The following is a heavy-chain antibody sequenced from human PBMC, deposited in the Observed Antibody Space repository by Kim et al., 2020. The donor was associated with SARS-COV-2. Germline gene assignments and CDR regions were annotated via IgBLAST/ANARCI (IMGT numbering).Heavy chain of an antibody. J-gene: IGHJ4*01. D-gene: IGHD6-19*01. CDR2: ISTSSSTI. Sequence: GGPLRLSCAASGFIFSSYSMNWARQVPGKGLEWVSYISTSSSTIHHADPVKGRSTFPTHNVNNTLYLHMNSIRDEDTAVYYSPRARLGSSRCETDCNYWG. CDR1: GFIFSSYS. CDR3: PRARLGSSRCETDCNY. V-gene: IGHV3-48*02.